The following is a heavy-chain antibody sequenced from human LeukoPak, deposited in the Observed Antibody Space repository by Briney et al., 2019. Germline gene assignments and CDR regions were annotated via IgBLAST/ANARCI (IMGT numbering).Heavy chain of an antibody. J-gene: IGHJ3*02. Sequence: ASVKVSCKASGYTFTGYYIYWVRQAPGQGLEYMGWINPNRGGTNSTQKFQGWVTMTRDTSISTAYMELSRLRSDDTAVYYCAREGYVTTVTTRDRSRSMVRAFDIWGQGTMVTVSS. CDR1: GYTFTGYY. D-gene: IGHD4-17*01. CDR3: AREGYVTTVTTRDRSRSMVRAFDI. V-gene: IGHV1-2*04. CDR2: INPNRGGT.